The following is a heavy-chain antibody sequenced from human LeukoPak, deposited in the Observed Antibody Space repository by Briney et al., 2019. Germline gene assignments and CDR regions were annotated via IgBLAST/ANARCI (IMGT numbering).Heavy chain of an antibody. V-gene: IGHV3-9*01. J-gene: IGHJ4*02. Sequence: PGGSLRLSCAASGFTFDDYAMHWVRQAPGKGLEWVSGISWNSGSIGYADSVKGRFTISRDNAKKSLYLQMNSRRAEDTALYYCAKGGRYVREFIDYWGQGTLVTVSS. CDR2: ISWNSGSI. D-gene: IGHD3-16*01. CDR3: AKGGRYVREFIDY. CDR1: GFTFDDYA.